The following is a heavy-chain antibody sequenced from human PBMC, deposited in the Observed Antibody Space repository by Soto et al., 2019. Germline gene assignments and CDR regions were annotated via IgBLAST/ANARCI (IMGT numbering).Heavy chain of an antibody. Sequence: EVQLVESGGGLVKPGGALRLSCAASGFTFSSYSMNWVRQAPGKGLEWVSSISSSSSYIYDADSVKGRFTIARDTTKNALSLQMNSLRAEDTAVYYCATVRYGDYHDAFDIWGQGTMVTVSS. D-gene: IGHD4-17*01. J-gene: IGHJ3*02. CDR1: GFTFSSYS. CDR3: ATVRYGDYHDAFDI. CDR2: ISSSSSYI. V-gene: IGHV3-21*01.